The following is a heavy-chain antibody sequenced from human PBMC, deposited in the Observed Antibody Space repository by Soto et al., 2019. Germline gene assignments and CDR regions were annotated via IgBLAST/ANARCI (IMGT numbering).Heavy chain of an antibody. CDR2: MYFGGSS. CDR1: GASGSDGY. D-gene: IGHD3-22*01. Sequence: PSETLSLTCTVSGASGSDGYWSWIRQPPGKGLEWIGFMYFGGSSNYNPPLRSRVTISVDKSKNQFSLKLSSVTAADTAVYYCARSSAAYRAHDDWGKGTLVTVSS. V-gene: IGHV4-59*02. J-gene: IGHJ4*02. CDR3: ARSSAAYRAHDD.